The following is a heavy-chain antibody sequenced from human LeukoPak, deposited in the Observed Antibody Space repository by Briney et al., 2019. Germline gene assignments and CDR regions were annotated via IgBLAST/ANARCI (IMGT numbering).Heavy chain of an antibody. CDR2: INHSGST. V-gene: IGHV4-34*01. J-gene: IGHJ5*02. D-gene: IGHD1-26*01. Sequence: PSETLSLTCAVYGGSFSGYYWSWIRQPPGKGLEWIGEINHSGSTNYNPSLKSRATISVDTSKNQFSLKLSSVTAADTAVYYCATSFSGSYYNWFDPWGQGTLVTVSS. CDR1: GGSFSGYY. CDR3: ATSFSGSYYNWFDP.